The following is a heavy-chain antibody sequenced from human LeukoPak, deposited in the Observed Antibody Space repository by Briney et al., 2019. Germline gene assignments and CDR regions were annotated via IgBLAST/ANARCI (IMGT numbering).Heavy chain of an antibody. CDR3: ARARSPSSGYLLRDHNWFDP. CDR2: IIPIFGTA. J-gene: IGHJ5*02. V-gene: IGHV1-69*05. CDR1: GGTFNSYA. D-gene: IGHD3-22*01. Sequence: GASVKVSCKASGGTFNSYAISWVRQAPGQGLEWMGGIIPIFGTANYAQKVQGRVTITTDESTTTAYMELSSLRSEDTAVYYCARARSPSSGYLLRDHNWFDPWSQGTLVTVSS.